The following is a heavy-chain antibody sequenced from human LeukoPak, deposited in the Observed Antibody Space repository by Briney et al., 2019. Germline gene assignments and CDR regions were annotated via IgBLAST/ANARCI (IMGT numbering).Heavy chain of an antibody. CDR1: GGSFSGYY. CDR2: INHSGST. D-gene: IGHD3-22*01. J-gene: IGHJ4*02. CDR3: ASYYDSSGYYYGDHFDY. V-gene: IGHV4-34*01. Sequence: SETLSLTCAVYGGSFSGYYWSWIRQPPGKGLEWIGEINHSGSTNYNPSLKSRVTISVDTSKNQFSLKLSSVTAADTAVYCCASYYDSSGYYYGDHFDYWGQGTLVTVSS.